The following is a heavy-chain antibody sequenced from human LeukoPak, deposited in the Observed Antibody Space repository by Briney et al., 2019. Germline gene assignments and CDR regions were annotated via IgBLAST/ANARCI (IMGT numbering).Heavy chain of an antibody. V-gene: IGHV1-46*01. CDR3: ARDQEGFDY. CDR2: INPSGGST. Sequence: ASVKVSCKASGYTFTSYYMHRVRQAPGQGLEWMGIINPSGGSTSYAQNFQGRVTVTRDTSTTTVHMELRGLRSEDTAVYYCARDQEGFDYWGQGTVVTVSS. CDR1: GYTFTSYY. J-gene: IGHJ4*02.